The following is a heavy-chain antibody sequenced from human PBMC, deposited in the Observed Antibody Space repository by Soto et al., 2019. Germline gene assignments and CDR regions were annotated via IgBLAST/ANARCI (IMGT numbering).Heavy chain of an antibody. V-gene: IGHV3-30*18. CDR3: AKGTRGSGWLGDY. Sequence: QVQLVESGGGVVQPGRSLRLSCAASGFSFSSYAMHWVRQAPGKGLEWVAVISYDGTNKYYADSVKGRFTISRDTSKNTRYLQMNTLRAEDTAVYYCAKGTRGSGWLGDYWGQGALVTVSS. D-gene: IGHD6-19*01. CDR1: GFSFSSYA. J-gene: IGHJ4*02. CDR2: ISYDGTNK.